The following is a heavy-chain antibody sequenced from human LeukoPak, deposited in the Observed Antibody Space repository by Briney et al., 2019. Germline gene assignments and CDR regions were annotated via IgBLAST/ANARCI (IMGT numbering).Heavy chain of an antibody. D-gene: IGHD3-22*01. CDR1: EFTFSNYA. V-gene: IGHV3-30*04. CDR3: ARCRHSYDGSGFPHY. CDR2: ISYDGSTK. Sequence: PGGSLRLSCAASEFTFSNYAMHWVRQAPGKGLEWVAVISYDGSTKYYADSVKGRFTISRDNAKNSLYLQMNSLRAEDTALYYCARCRHSYDGSGFPHYRGQGTLVTVSS. J-gene: IGHJ4*02.